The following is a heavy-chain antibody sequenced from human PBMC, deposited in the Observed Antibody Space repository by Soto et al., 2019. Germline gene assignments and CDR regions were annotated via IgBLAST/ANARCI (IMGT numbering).Heavy chain of an antibody. Sequence: SETLSLTCAVYGGSFSGYYWSWIRQPPGKGLEWIGEINHSGSTNYNPSLKSRVTISVDTSKNQFSLKLSSVTAADTAVYYCARGRGKRRTYYYYYYGMDVWGQGTTVTVSS. CDR2: INHSGST. CDR3: ARGRGKRRTYYYYYYGMDV. V-gene: IGHV4-34*01. D-gene: IGHD3-16*01. CDR1: GGSFSGYY. J-gene: IGHJ6*02.